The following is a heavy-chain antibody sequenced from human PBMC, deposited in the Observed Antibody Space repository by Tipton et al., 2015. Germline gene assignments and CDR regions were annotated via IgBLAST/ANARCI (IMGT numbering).Heavy chain of an antibody. CDR3: ARQSGSYRWFDP. Sequence: SLRLSCAASGFTFDDYAMHWVRQAPGKGLEWVAGINWTGGMTAHADSVGGRFTISRDNSKNTLYLQMNSLRAEGTAVYYCARQSGSYRWFDPWGQGTLVTVSS. D-gene: IGHD1-26*01. CDR2: INWTGGMT. J-gene: IGHJ5*02. V-gene: IGHV3-9*01. CDR1: GFTFDDYA.